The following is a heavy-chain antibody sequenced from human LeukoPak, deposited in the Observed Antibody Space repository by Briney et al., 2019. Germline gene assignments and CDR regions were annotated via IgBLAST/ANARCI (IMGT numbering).Heavy chain of an antibody. V-gene: IGHV3-30*02. J-gene: IGHJ6*02. Sequence: GGSLSLSCAASGFTFSSYCRHWVRQAPGKGLEWVAFIRFDGNENYNADSVKGRFTISRDNSKNTLYLQMNSLRADDTAIYYCANTIAVAGFYYYYGMDVWGQGTTVTVSS. CDR1: GFTFSSYC. CDR3: ANTIAVAGFYYYYGMDV. D-gene: IGHD6-19*01. CDR2: IRFDGNEN.